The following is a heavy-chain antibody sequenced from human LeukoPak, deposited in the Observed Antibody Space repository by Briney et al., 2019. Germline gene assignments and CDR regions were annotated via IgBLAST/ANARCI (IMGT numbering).Heavy chain of an antibody. Sequence: GGALEISCKGSGCNFTSYWIGWGRQVPGKGLEWMGIIYSGDSDTRYSPSFQGQVTISADRSISTAYLQWSSLKASDTAIYYCARARQLGYGSVFDIWGQGTMVTVSS. J-gene: IGHJ3*02. V-gene: IGHV5-51*01. CDR2: IYSGDSDT. D-gene: IGHD6-6*01. CDR1: GCNFTSYW. CDR3: ARARQLGYGSVFDI.